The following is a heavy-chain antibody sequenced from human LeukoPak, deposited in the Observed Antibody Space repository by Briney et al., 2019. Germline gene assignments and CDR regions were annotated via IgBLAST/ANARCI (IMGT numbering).Heavy chain of an antibody. CDR1: GFSLSTSGGG. V-gene: IGHV2-5*02. CDR2: IYWDDDN. J-gene: IGHJ3*02. D-gene: IGHD3-22*01. CDR3: AHQDDSSGYWVAAFDI. Sequence: GSGPTLVNPTQTLTLTCTFSGFSLSTSGGGVGWIRQPPGKALEWLALIYWDDDNRYSPSLKSRLTITKDTSKNQVVLTMTNMDPVDTATYYCAHQDDSSGYWVAAFDIWGQGTMVTVSS.